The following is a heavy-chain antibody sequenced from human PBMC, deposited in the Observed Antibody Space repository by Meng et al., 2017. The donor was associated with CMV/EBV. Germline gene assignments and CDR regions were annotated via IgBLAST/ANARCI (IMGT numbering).Heavy chain of an antibody. J-gene: IGHJ5*02. V-gene: IGHV4-30-4*08. CDR3: AKTDVEWFDP. D-gene: IGHD5-24*01. CDR1: GGPISSGDSC. Sequence: SETLSLTCTVSGGPISSGDSCWSWLRQPPGKGLEWLGYIFYNGSTYNSPSLKSRVTMSIDTSKSQFSLKLSSVTAADTAVYYCAKTDVEWFDPWGQGTLVTVSS. CDR2: IFYNGST.